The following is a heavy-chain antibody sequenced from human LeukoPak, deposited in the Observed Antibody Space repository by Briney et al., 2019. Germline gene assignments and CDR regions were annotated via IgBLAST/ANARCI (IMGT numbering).Heavy chain of an antibody. V-gene: IGHV4-30-4*01. D-gene: IGHD2-15*01. Sequence: SQTLSLTCIVFGGSFSNGDYYWSWIRQPPWKGLEWIGYIYYSGSTFYNPSLKSRVTISLDTSKSQFSLKLSSVTAADTAVYYCARSEGYAFDPWGQGTLVTVSS. J-gene: IGHJ5*02. CDR2: IYYSGST. CDR3: ARSEGYAFDP. CDR1: GGSFSNGDYY.